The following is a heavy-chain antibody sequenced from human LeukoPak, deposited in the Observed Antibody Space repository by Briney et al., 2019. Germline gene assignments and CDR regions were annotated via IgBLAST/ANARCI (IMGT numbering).Heavy chain of an antibody. J-gene: IGHJ4*02. Sequence: PGGSLRLSCAASGFTFSSYAMSWVRQAPGKGLEWVSAISGSGGSTYYADSVKGQFTISRDSSKNTLYLQMNSLRAEDTAVYYCAKAWGTYYYDSSGLPSNWGQGTLVTVSS. V-gene: IGHV3-23*01. CDR1: GFTFSSYA. CDR3: AKAWGTYYYDSSGLPSN. CDR2: ISGSGGST. D-gene: IGHD3-22*01.